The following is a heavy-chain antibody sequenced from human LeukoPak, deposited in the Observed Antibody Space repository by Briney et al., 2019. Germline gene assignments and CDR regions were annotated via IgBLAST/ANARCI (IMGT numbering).Heavy chain of an antibody. CDR1: GFTFSSYG. J-gene: IGHJ4*02. CDR2: IRYDGSNK. D-gene: IGHD5-12*01. V-gene: IGHV3-30*02. CDR3: AKDLSGYDYLALDY. Sequence: GGSLRLSCAASGFTFSSYGMHWVRQAPGKGLEWVAFIRYDGSNKYYADSVKGRFTISRDNSKNTLYLQMNSLRAEDTAVYYCAKDLSGYDYLALDYWGQGTLVTVSS.